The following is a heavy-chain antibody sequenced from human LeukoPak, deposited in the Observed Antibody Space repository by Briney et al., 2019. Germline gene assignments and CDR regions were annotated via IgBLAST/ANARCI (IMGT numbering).Heavy chain of an antibody. J-gene: IGHJ6*03. D-gene: IGHD3-10*01. V-gene: IGHV1-69*13. CDR1: GGTFSSYA. CDR3: ARGRGTMVRGVLGIRYYYYYMDV. CDR2: IIPIFGTA. Sequence: ASVKVSCKASGGTFSSYAISWVRQAPGQGLEWMGGIIPIFGTANYAQKFQGRVTITADESTSTAYMELSSLRSEDTAVYYCARGRGTMVRGVLGIRYYYYYMDVWGKGTTVTVSS.